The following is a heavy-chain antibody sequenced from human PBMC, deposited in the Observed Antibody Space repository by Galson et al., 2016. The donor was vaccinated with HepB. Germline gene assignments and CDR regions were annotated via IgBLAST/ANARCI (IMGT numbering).Heavy chain of an antibody. CDR2: ISFDGTEK. CDR1: GFTFSDNA. CDR3: ARDRGDYVWGSSRLVTAYYYGVDV. V-gene: IGHV3-30*04. Sequence: SLRLSCADSGFTFSDNAMHWVRQAPGKGLEWVALISFDGTEKYYADSVRGRFTISRDNSKNTLYLQMKSLRADDTAVYYCARDRGDYVWGSSRLVTAYYYGVDVWGQGTTVTASS. J-gene: IGHJ6*02. D-gene: IGHD3-16*02.